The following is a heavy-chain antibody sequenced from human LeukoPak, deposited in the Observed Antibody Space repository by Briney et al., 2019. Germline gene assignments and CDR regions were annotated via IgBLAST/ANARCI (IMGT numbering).Heavy chain of an antibody. CDR2: TSYDGRDK. CDR3: AKGPAAAGTAEYFQH. J-gene: IGHJ1*01. Sequence: GGSLRLSCAASGFIFSSYGMHWVRQAPGKGLEWVAVTSYDGRDKHYADSVKGRFTISRDNSKSTLYLQMNSLRAEDTAVYYCAKGPAAAGTAEYFQHWGQGTLVTVSS. V-gene: IGHV3-30*18. CDR1: GFIFSSYG. D-gene: IGHD6-13*01.